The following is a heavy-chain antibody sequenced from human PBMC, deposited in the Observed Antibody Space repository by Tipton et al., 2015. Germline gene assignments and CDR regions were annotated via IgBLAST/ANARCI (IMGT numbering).Heavy chain of an antibody. D-gene: IGHD3-10*01. J-gene: IGHJ3*02. CDR1: GGSFSGYY. CDR3: ARALRGVIIINDAFDI. Sequence: GLVKPSETLSLTCAVYGGSFSGYYWSWIRQPPGKGLEWIGEINHSGSTTYNPSLKSRVTISVDTSKNQFSLKLSSVTAADTAVYYCARALRGVIIINDAFDIWGQGTMVTVSS. CDR2: INHSGST. V-gene: IGHV4-34*01.